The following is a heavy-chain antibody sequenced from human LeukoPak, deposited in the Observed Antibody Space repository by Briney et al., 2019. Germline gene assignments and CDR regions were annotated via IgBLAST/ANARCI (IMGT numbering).Heavy chain of an antibody. V-gene: IGHV1-18*01. D-gene: IGHD2-21*02. J-gene: IGHJ6*02. CDR3: AKGATAGYYYYYGLDV. Sequence: GASVKVSCKASGYTFTSYGIHWVRQAPGQGLEWMGWISAYNGNTTYAQKLQGRVTMTTNTSTNTAYMELSGLTSDDTAVFYCAKGATAGYYYYYGLDVGGQGTTVTVSS. CDR2: ISAYNGNT. CDR1: GYTFTSYG.